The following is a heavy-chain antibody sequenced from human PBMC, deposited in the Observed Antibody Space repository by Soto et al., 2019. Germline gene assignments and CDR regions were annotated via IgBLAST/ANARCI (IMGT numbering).Heavy chain of an antibody. V-gene: IGHV3-23*01. CDR3: ARDWAGKTCPCMDV. Sequence: GGSLRLSCAASGFTFRNHAMTWVRQAPGMGLQWVSSIGGSDGTTYYAASVKGRFTISRDNSKNTVYLQINDLRTEDTAVYYCARDWAGKTCPCMDVWGQEATVTVSS. CDR1: GFTFRNHA. D-gene: IGHD7-27*01. CDR2: IGGSDGTT. J-gene: IGHJ6*02.